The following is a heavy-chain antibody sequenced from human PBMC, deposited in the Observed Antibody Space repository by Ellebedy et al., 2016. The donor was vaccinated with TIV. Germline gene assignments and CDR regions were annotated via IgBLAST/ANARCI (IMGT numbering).Heavy chain of an antibody. D-gene: IGHD3-10*01. CDR1: GFTFNTYS. V-gene: IGHV3-48*04. Sequence: GESLKISCAASGFTFNTYSMNWIRQAPGKGLEWVSYIDSTSSPKYYADSVKGRFSVSRDNAKNSLYLQMNSLRGEDTAVYYCARKGSWTFYGAFEIWGQGTMVTVSS. CDR2: IDSTSSPK. J-gene: IGHJ3*02. CDR3: ARKGSWTFYGAFEI.